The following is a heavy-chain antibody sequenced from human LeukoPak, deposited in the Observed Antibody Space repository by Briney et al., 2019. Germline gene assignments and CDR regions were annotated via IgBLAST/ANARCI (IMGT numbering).Heavy chain of an antibody. Sequence: GGSLRLSCAASGFTFSSYAMSWVRQAPGKGLEWVSGISGSGGSTNYADSVKGRFSISRDNSKNTLYLQMNSLRAEDTAVYYCARGWEYQLLSPFDYWGQGTLVTVSS. CDR1: GFTFSSYA. D-gene: IGHD2-2*01. CDR2: ISGSGGST. CDR3: ARGWEYQLLSPFDY. V-gene: IGHV3-23*01. J-gene: IGHJ4*02.